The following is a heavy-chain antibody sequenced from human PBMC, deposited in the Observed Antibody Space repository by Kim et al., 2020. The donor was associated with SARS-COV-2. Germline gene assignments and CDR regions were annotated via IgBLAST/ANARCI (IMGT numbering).Heavy chain of an antibody. Sequence: GGSLRLSCVGSGFTFSDHYMDWVRQAPGKGLEWIAHVRNKAGGYTTEYAASVKGRFTIARDDSQSSLYLQMDSLKTEDTAVYYCWDIGSAPGGYWGQGTLVTVSS. CDR1: GFTFSDHY. CDR2: VRNKAGGYTT. J-gene: IGHJ4*02. D-gene: IGHD1-26*01. V-gene: IGHV3-72*01. CDR3: WDIGSAPGGY.